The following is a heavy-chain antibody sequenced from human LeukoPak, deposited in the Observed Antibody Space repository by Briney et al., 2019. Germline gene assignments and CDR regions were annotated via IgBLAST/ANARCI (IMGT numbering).Heavy chain of an antibody. CDR1: GFTFSKYT. CDR3: AKDFTPDGVWDIDY. CDR2: IYGGGSGST. V-gene: IGHV3-23*01. Sequence: GGSLSLSCVASGFTFSKYTMSWVRQAPGKGLEWVSGIYGGGSGSTFYAESVKGRFTISRDNSKNTLYLQMNSLRDEDTAIYYCAKDFTPDGVWDIDYWGRGTLITVSS. J-gene: IGHJ4*02. D-gene: IGHD4-17*01.